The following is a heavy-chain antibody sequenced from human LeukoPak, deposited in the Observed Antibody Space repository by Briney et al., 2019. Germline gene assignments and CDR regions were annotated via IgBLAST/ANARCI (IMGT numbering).Heavy chain of an antibody. CDR3: ARDRGVGGSGWKVYYYYYGMDV. D-gene: IGHD6-19*01. V-gene: IGHV1-46*01. Sequence: ASVKVSCKASGYTFTSYYMHWVRQAPGQGLEWMGIINPSGGSTSYAQKFQGRVTMTRDTSTSTVYMELSSLRSEDTAVYYCARDRGVGGSGWKVYYYYYGMDVWGQGTTVTVSS. CDR1: GYTFTSYY. J-gene: IGHJ6*02. CDR2: INPSGGST.